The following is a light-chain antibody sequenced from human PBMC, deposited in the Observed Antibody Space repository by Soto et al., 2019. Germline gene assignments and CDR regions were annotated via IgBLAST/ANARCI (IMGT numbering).Light chain of an antibody. J-gene: IGKJ1*01. CDR3: QRYNSYSPRT. CDR2: DAS. CDR1: QSISSW. V-gene: IGKV1-5*01. Sequence: DIQMTQSPSTLSASVGDRVTITCRASQSISSWLAWYQQKPGKAPKLLIYDASSLESGVPSRFSGSGSGTDLPLTISSLQPDDFPTYNCQRYNSYSPRTFGQGTKVEIK.